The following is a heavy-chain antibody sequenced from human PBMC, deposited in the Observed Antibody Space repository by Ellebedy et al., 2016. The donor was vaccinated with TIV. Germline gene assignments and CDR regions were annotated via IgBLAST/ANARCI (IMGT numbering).Heavy chain of an antibody. V-gene: IGHV1-8*01. Sequence: AASVKVSCKASGYSFTKYEVHWVRQATGHGLEWMGWMNPNSGNTDYAQKFQGRVTMTRNTSISTAYMELSSMRSEETAVYYCASPDISGSFDYWGQGTLVTVSS. CDR2: MNPNSGNT. CDR1: GYSFTKYE. CDR3: ASPDISGSFDY. J-gene: IGHJ4*02. D-gene: IGHD1-26*01.